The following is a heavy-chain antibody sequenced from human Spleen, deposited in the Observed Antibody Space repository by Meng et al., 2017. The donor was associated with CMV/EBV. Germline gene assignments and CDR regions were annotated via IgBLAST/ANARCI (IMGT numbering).Heavy chain of an antibody. CDR3: AREGWYFGSGWFDP. V-gene: IGHV3-7*01. CDR1: GFTFSSYW. CDR2: INQNGSER. D-gene: IGHD3-10*01. Sequence: GESLKISCVVSGFTFSSYWMRLVRQAPGKGLEWVANINQNGSERYYVDSVKGRFIISRDNAKNSLYLQMNSLGAEDTAVYYCAREGWYFGSGWFDPWGQGTLVTVSS. J-gene: IGHJ5*02.